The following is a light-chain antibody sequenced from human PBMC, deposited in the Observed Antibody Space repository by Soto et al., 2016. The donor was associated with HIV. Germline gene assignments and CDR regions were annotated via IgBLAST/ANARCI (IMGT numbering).Light chain of an antibody. CDR3: QVWDSSVV. J-gene: IGLJ2*01. Sequence: SYELTQPPAVSVAPGKTATITCGGNNIGSKSVHWYQQKPGQAPVLVVYDDSDRPSGIPERISGSNSGKTATLTISRVEAGDEADYYCQVWDSSVVFGGGTKLTVL. CDR2: DDS. CDR1: NIGSKS. V-gene: IGLV3-21*03.